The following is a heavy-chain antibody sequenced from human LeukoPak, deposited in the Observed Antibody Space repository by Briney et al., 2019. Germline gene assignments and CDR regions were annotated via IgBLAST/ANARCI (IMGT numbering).Heavy chain of an antibody. D-gene: IGHD5-12*01. J-gene: IGHJ4*02. V-gene: IGHV4-34*01. CDR2: MNHSGST. Sequence: KPSETLSLTCAVYGGSFSGYYWSWIRQPPGKGLEWIGEMNHSGSTNYNPSLKSRVTISVDTSENQFSLKLSSVTAADTAVYYCARGRVVATYYFDYWGQGTLVTVSS. CDR1: GGSFSGYY. CDR3: ARGRVVATYYFDY.